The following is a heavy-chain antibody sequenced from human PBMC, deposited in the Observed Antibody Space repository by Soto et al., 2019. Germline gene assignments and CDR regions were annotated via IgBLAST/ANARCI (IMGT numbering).Heavy chain of an antibody. CDR1: GYTFTSYG. CDR3: ARDEARRYGDYMDAFDI. D-gene: IGHD4-17*01. J-gene: IGHJ3*02. CDR2: ISAYNGNT. Sequence: QVQLVQSGAEVKKPGASVKVSCKASGYTFTSYGISWVRQAPGQGIEWMGWISAYNGNTNYAQKLQGRVTMTTDTPTSTAYMELRSLRSGDTAVYYCARDEARRYGDYMDAFDIWGQGTMVTVSS. V-gene: IGHV1-18*01.